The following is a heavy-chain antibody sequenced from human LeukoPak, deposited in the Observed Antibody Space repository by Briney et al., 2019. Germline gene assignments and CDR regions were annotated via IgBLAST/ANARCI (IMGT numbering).Heavy chain of an antibody. J-gene: IGHJ4*02. CDR3: ATQDGYDNSGHYGY. CDR2: ISYDGSNK. V-gene: IGHV3-30*03. D-gene: IGHD3-22*01. Sequence: PGGSLRLSRAASGFSFSNFGMHWVRQAPGKGLEWVAVISYDGSNKYFADSVKGRFTISRDNSKNTLYLQMNSLRAEDTAVYYCATQDGYDNSGHYGYWGQGTLVTVSS. CDR1: GFSFSNFG.